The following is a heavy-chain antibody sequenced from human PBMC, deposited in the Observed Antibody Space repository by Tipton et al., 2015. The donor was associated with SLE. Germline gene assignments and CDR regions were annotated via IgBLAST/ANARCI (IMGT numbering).Heavy chain of an antibody. J-gene: IGHJ5*02. V-gene: IGHV3-30-3*01. CDR1: GFTFSDYY. Sequence: SLRLSCAASGFTFSDYYMSWIRQAPGKGLEWVAVISYDGSNKYYADSVKGRFTISRDNSKNTLYLQMNSLRAEDTAVYYCARVGNYYDSSNWFGPWGQGTLVTVSS. CDR2: ISYDGSNK. D-gene: IGHD3-22*01. CDR3: ARVGNYYDSSNWFGP.